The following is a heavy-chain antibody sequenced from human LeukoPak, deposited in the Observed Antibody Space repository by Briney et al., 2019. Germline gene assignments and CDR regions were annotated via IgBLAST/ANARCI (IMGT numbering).Heavy chain of an antibody. CDR2: IYYSGST. CDR3: ARRDDFWALDY. D-gene: IGHD3-3*01. V-gene: IGHV4-59*01. J-gene: IGHJ4*02. Sequence: SETLSLTCTVSGGSISSYYWSWIRQPPGKGLEWIGYIYYSGSTNHNPSLKSRVTISVDTSKNQFSLKLSSVTAADTAVYYCARRDDFWALDYWGQGTLVTVSS. CDR1: GGSISSYY.